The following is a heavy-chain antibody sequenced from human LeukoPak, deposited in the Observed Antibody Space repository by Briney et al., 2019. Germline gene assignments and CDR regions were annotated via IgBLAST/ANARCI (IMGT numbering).Heavy chain of an antibody. CDR1: GFTFSSYA. D-gene: IGHD4-11*01. CDR3: AKDQGRAPVTYFDY. CDR2: ISGSGGST. J-gene: IGHJ4*02. Sequence: GGSLRLSCAASGFTFSSYAMSWVRQAPGKGLEWVSAISGSGGSTYYADSVKGRFTISRDNSKNTLYLQINSLRAEDTAVYYCAKDQGRAPVTYFDYWGQGTLVTVSS. V-gene: IGHV3-23*01.